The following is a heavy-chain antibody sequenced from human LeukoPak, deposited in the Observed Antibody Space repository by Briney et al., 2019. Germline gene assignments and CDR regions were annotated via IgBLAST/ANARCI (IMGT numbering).Heavy chain of an antibody. J-gene: IGHJ3*02. CDR2: ISYDGSYK. V-gene: IGHV3-30-3*01. CDR3: ARGLRYFDWALDAFDI. CDR1: GFTFSSYA. D-gene: IGHD3-9*01. Sequence: GGSLRLSCAASGFTFSSYAMHWVRQAPGKGLEWVAVISYDGSYKYYGDSVQGRFTISRDNSKNTLYLQMNGLRAEDTALYYCARGLRYFDWALDAFDIWGQGTMVAVSS.